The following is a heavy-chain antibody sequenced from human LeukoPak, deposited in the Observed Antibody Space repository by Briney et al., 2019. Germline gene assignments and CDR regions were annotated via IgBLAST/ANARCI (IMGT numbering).Heavy chain of an antibody. D-gene: IGHD3-22*01. CDR2: INHSGST. CDR3: ARLRYYYDSSGYYTSYYYYYYMDV. V-gene: IGHV4-34*01. J-gene: IGHJ6*03. Sequence: SETLSLTCAVYGGSFSGYYWSWIRQPPGKGLEWIGEINHSGSTNYNPSLKSRVTISVDTSKSQFSLKLSSVTAADTAVYYCARLRYYYDSSGYYTSYYYYYYMDVWGKGTTVTVSS. CDR1: GGSFSGYY.